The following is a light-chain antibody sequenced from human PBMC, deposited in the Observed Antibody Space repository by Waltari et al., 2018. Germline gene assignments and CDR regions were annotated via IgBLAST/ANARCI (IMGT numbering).Light chain of an antibody. J-gene: IGKJ3*01. CDR3: QHYDTSPPQIT. V-gene: IGKV3-20*01. Sequence: VLTQSPDTLSLSPGERATLSCRASQSVSSIYLAWYQQKPGQAPRLLIYGASSRATGIPDRFSGSGSGTDFRLTISRLEPEDFAVYYCQHYDTSPPQITFGPGTKVDIK. CDR1: QSVSSIY. CDR2: GAS.